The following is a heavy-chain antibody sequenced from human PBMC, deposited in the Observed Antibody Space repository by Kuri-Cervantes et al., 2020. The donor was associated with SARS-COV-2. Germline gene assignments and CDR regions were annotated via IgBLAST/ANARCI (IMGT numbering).Heavy chain of an antibody. D-gene: IGHD3-3*01. CDR2: SNAGNGNT. CDR1: GYTFTSYA. Sequence: ASVKVSCKASGYTFTSYAMHWVRQAPGQRLEWMGWSNAGNGNTKYSQEFQGRVTITRDTSASTAYMELSRLRSDDTAVYYCARKISITILVRVWQYFDYWGQGTLVTVSS. J-gene: IGHJ4*02. CDR3: ARKISITILVRVWQYFDY. V-gene: IGHV1-3*02.